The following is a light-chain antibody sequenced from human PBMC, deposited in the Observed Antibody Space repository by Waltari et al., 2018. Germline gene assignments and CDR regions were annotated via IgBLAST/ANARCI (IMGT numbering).Light chain of an antibody. J-gene: IGKJ1*01. CDR3: QQYYSTPPWT. CDR1: QSVLYSSNNKNY. CDR2: WAS. V-gene: IGKV4-1*01. Sequence: DIVMTQSPDSLAVSLGERATINCKSSQSVLYSSNNKNYLAWYQQKPGQPPKLLIYWASTRESGVPDRFSGRGSGTDFTLTNSSLQAEDVAVYYCQQYYSTPPWTFGQGTKVEIK.